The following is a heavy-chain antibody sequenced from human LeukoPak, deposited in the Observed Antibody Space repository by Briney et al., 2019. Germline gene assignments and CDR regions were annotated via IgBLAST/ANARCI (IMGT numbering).Heavy chain of an antibody. CDR3: ARDAPVTMVRGVSWFDP. CDR1: GYTFTSYG. CDR2: ISAYNGNT. Sequence: ASVKVSCKASGYTFTSYGISWVRQAPGQGLEWMGWISAYNGNTNYAQKFQGRVTMTIDTSTSTAYMELRSLRSDDTAVYYCARDAPVTMVRGVSWFDPWGQGTLVTVSS. D-gene: IGHD3-10*01. J-gene: IGHJ5*02. V-gene: IGHV1-18*01.